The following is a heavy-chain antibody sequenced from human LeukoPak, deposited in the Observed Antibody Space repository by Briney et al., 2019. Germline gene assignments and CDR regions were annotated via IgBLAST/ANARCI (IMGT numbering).Heavy chain of an antibody. CDR2: IYYSGST. CDR3: ARGSSIAARFDY. V-gene: IGHV4-39*01. D-gene: IGHD6-6*01. CDR1: GGSISSSSYY. Sequence: SETLSLTCTVSGGSISSSSYYWGWIRQPPGKGLEWIGSIYYSGSTYYNPSLKSRVTITVDTSKNQFSLKLSSVTAADTAVYYCARGSSIAARFDYWGQGTLVTVSS. J-gene: IGHJ4*02.